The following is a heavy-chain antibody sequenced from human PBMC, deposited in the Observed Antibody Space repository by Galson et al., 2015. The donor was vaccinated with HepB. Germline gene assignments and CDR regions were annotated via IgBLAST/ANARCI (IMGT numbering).Heavy chain of an antibody. J-gene: IGHJ4*02. CDR1: GFTFSSYA. V-gene: IGHV3-23*01. D-gene: IGHD6-19*01. CDR2: ISGSGGST. Sequence: SLRLSCAASGFTFSSYAMSWVRQAPGKGLEWVSAISGSGGSTYYADSVKGRFTISRDNSKNTLYLQMNSLRAEDTAVYYCAKVYNSQQWLATYYFDYWGQGTLVTVSS. CDR3: AKVYNSQQWLATYYFDY.